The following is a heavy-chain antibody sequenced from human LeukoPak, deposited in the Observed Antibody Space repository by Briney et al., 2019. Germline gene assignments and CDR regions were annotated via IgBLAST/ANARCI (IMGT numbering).Heavy chain of an antibody. D-gene: IGHD2-2*01. CDR3: ANSYCSSTSCPGAFDY. J-gene: IGHJ4*02. Sequence: GGSLRLSCAASGFTFSSYWMSWVRQAPGRGLEWVANIKQDGSEKYYVDSVKGRFTISRDNAKNSLYLQMNSLRAEDTAVYYCANSYCSSTSCPGAFDYWGQGTLVTVSS. CDR1: GFTFSSYW. CDR2: IKQDGSEK. V-gene: IGHV3-7*01.